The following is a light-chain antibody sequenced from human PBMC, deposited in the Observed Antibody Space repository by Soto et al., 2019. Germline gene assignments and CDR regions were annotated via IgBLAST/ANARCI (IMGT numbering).Light chain of an antibody. V-gene: IGLV1-47*02. Sequence: QSVLTQPPSASGTPGQRVTISCSGSGSNIGSNYVYWYQQLSGTAPKLLIYSNSQRPSGVPDRFSGSKSGTSASLAISGLRSEDEADYYCAAWDYSLSGPVFGGGTKVTVL. CDR1: GSNIGSNY. CDR3: AAWDYSLSGPV. J-gene: IGLJ2*01. CDR2: SNS.